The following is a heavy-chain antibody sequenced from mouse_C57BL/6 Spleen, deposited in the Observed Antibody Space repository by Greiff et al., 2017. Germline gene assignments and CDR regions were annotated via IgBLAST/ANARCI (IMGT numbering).Heavy chain of an antibody. J-gene: IGHJ2*01. V-gene: IGHV7-3*01. D-gene: IGHD1-1*01. CDR2: IRNKANGYTT. Sequence: EVMLVESGGGLVQPGGSLSLSCAASGFTFTDYYMSWVRQPPGKALEWLGFIRNKANGYTTEYSASVKGRFTISRDNSQSILYLQMNALRAEDSATYYCARSRYYGSSYDFDYWGQGTTLTVSS. CDR1: GFTFTDYY. CDR3: ARSRYYGSSYDFDY.